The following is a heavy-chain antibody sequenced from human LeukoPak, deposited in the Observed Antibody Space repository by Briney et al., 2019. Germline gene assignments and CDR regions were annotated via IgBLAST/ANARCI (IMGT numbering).Heavy chain of an antibody. J-gene: IGHJ6*02. V-gene: IGHV1-58*01. CDR3: AATGVRGVMWRNYYYGMDV. Sequence: SVKVSCTASGFTFTSSAVQWVRQARGQRLEWIGWIVVGSGNTNYAQKFQERVTITRDMSTSTAYMELSSLRSEDTAVYYCAATGVRGVMWRNYYYGMDVWGQGTTVTVSS. D-gene: IGHD3-10*01. CDR1: GFTFTSSA. CDR2: IVVGSGNT.